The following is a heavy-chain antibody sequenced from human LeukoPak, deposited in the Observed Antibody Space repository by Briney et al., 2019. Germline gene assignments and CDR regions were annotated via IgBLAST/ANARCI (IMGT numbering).Heavy chain of an antibody. CDR2: IYYSGST. D-gene: IGHD2-15*01. Sequence: PSETLSLTCTVSGGSISSYYWSWIRQPPGKGLEWIGYIYYSGSTNYSPSLKSRVTISVDTSKNQFSLKLSSVTAADTAVYYCASASRYCSGGSCSYYFDYWGQGTLVTVSS. CDR1: GGSISSYY. J-gene: IGHJ4*02. V-gene: IGHV4-59*01. CDR3: ASASRYCSGGSCSYYFDY.